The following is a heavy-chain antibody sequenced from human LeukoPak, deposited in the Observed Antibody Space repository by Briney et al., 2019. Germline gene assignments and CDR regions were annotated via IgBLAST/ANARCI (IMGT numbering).Heavy chain of an antibody. Sequence: GGSLRLSCAASGFTFSSYSMNWVRQAPGKGLEWVSAISASGGNTYYADSMKGRFTISRDNSKNTLYLQMSSLRAEDTAVYYCAKGTYCSGANCYPSVYYYYYMDVWGKGTTVTVSS. J-gene: IGHJ6*03. CDR2: ISASGGNT. CDR3: AKGTYCSGANCYPSVYYYYYMDV. V-gene: IGHV3-23*01. D-gene: IGHD2-15*01. CDR1: GFTFSSYS.